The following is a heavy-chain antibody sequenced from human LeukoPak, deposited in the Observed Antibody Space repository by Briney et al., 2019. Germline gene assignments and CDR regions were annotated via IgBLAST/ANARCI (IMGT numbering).Heavy chain of an antibody. CDR1: GGTFSSYA. CDR2: IIPIFGTA. D-gene: IGHD3-16*01. V-gene: IGHV1-69*05. J-gene: IGHJ3*02. Sequence: SVKVSCKASGGTFSSYAISWVRQAPGQGLEWMGGIIPIFGTANYAQKFQGGVTITTDESTSTAYMELSSLRSEDTAVYYCARGGDLVGHYAFDIWGQGTMVTVSS. CDR3: ARGGDLVGHYAFDI.